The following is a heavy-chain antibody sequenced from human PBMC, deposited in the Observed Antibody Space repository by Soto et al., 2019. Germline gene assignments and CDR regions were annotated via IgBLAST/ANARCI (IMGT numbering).Heavy chain of an antibody. CDR1: GGSISSYY. CDR2: IYYSGST. V-gene: IGHV4-59*01. J-gene: IGHJ5*02. CDR3: ARGRRNWNDDFWFDP. D-gene: IGHD1-20*01. Sequence: SETLSLTCTVSGGSISSYYWSWIRQPPGKGLEWIGYIYYSGSTNYNPSLKSRVTISVDTSKNQFSLKLSSVTAADTAVYYCARGRRNWNDDFWFDPWGQGTLVTVSS.